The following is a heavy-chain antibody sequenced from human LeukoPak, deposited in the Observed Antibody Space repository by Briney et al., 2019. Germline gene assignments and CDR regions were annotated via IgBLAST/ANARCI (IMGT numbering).Heavy chain of an antibody. CDR1: GGSISSYY. CDR3: ARESSGWYHSFDY. J-gene: IGHJ4*01. V-gene: IGHV4-59*01. D-gene: IGHD6-19*01. Sequence: PSETLSLTCTVSGGSISSYYWSWIRQPPGKGLEWIGYIYYSGSTNYNPSLKSRVTISVDTSKNQFSLKLSSVTAADTAVYYCARESSGWYHSFDYWGQGTLVTVSS. CDR2: IYYSGST.